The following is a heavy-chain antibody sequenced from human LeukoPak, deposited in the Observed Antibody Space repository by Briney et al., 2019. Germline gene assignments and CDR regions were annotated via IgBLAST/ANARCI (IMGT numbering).Heavy chain of an antibody. CDR3: ARVAVGVVVVTPSLLGY. D-gene: IGHD3-22*01. J-gene: IGHJ4*02. V-gene: IGHV1-2*02. CDR1: GYTFTGYY. Sequence: GASVKVSCKASGYTFTGYYMHWVRQAPGQGLEWMGWINPNSGGTNYAQKFQGRVTMTRDTSISTAYMELSRLRSDDTAVYYCARVAVGVVVVTPSLLGYWGQGTLVTVSS. CDR2: INPNSGGT.